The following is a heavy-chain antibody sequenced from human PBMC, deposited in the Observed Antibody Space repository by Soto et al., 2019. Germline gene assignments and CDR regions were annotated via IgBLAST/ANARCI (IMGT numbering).Heavy chain of an antibody. Sequence: EVQLVESGGTLVHPGGSLRLSCAASGFTFSDHYMDWVRQAPGKGLEWVARIRNRANSYTTEYAASVKGRFTISRDGSKNSLYLQMNSLETEDTAVYYCASTYGDFRDFQNWGQGTLVTVSS. CDR2: IRNRANSYTT. CDR3: ASTYGDFRDFQN. CDR1: GFTFSDHY. J-gene: IGHJ1*01. D-gene: IGHD4-17*01. V-gene: IGHV3-72*01.